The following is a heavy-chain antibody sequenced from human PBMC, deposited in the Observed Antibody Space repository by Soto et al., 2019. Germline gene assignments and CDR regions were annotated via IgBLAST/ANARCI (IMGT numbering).Heavy chain of an antibody. CDR3: ARGRGRYSSGWSWFDP. CDR2: IFQSGST. Sequence: SETLSLTCGASGGTIRSPDWWTWVRQPPGKGLEWIGEIFQSGSTNYTPSLESRVTISVDKSKNQFSLTLTSVTAADTAVYFCARGRGRYSSGWSWFDPWGQGILVTVSS. V-gene: IGHV4-4*02. D-gene: IGHD6-19*01. CDR1: GGTIRSPDW. J-gene: IGHJ5*02.